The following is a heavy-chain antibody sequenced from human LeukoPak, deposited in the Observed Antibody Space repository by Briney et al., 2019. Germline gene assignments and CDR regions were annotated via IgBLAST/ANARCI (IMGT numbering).Heavy chain of an antibody. CDR2: IIPIFGTA. D-gene: IGHD3-3*01. Sequence: ASVKVSCKASGYTFTSYGICWVRQAPGQGLEWMGGIIPIFGTANYAQKFQGRVTITADKSTSTAYMELSSLRSEDTAVYYCARGAYYDFWSGSPGGYYYYYYMDVWGKGTTVTVSS. V-gene: IGHV1-69*06. J-gene: IGHJ6*03. CDR3: ARGAYYDFWSGSPGGYYYYYYMDV. CDR1: GYTFTSYG.